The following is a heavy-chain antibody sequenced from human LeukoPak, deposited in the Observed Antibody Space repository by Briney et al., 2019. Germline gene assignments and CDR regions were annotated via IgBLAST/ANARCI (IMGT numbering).Heavy chain of an antibody. D-gene: IGHD2-2*01. CDR2: ISSSSSYI. Sequence: GGSLRLSCAASGFTFSSYSMNWVRQAPGKGLEWVSSISSSSSYIYYAVSVKGRFTISRDNAKNSLYLQMNSLRAEDTAVYYCARGPYQLLPFDYWGQGTLVTVSS. CDR1: GFTFSSYS. CDR3: ARGPYQLLPFDY. V-gene: IGHV3-21*01. J-gene: IGHJ4*02.